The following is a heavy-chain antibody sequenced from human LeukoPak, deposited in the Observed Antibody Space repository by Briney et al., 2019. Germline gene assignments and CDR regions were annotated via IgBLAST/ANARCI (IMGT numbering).Heavy chain of an antibody. J-gene: IGHJ6*03. D-gene: IGHD6-13*01. CDR1: GFSLRRYG. CDR3: AKDPGSWYCMDV. Sequence: GGSLRLSCAASGFSLRRYGMHWVRQAPGKGLEWVAFIWSDGSKNFYADSVKGRFTISRDNSKNTLYLQMNSLRAEDTAVYYCAKDPGSWYCMDVWGKGTTVTVSS. CDR2: IWSDGSKN. V-gene: IGHV3-30*02.